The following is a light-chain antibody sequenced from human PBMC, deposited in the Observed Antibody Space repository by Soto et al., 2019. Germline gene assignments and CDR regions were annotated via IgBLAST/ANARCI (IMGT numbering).Light chain of an antibody. CDR2: GAS. CDR1: HIINTNY. CDR3: QQYGSSIT. V-gene: IGKV3-20*01. Sequence: EIVMTQSPATLSVSPGGRATLSCRASHIINTNYLAWYQQKPGQAPRLLTYGASSRATGIPDRFSGGGSGTDFTLTVTRLEPEDFAVYYCQQYGSSITFGQGTRLEIK. J-gene: IGKJ5*01.